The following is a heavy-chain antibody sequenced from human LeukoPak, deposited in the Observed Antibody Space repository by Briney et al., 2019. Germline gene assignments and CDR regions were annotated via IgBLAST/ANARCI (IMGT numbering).Heavy chain of an antibody. V-gene: IGHV3-30-3*01. J-gene: IGHJ5*02. CDR3: ARDPGSGYDSSGYYYRWFDH. Sequence: GGSLRLSCAASGFTFSSYAIHWVRQAPGKGLEWAAVISYDGSNKCYADSVKGRFTISRDNSKNTLYLQMNSLRAEDTAVYYCARDPGSGYDSSGYYYRWFDHWGQGTLVTVSS. D-gene: IGHD3-22*01. CDR2: ISYDGSNK. CDR1: GFTFSSYA.